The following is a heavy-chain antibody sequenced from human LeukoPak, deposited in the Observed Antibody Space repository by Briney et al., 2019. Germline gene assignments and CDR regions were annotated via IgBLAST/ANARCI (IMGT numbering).Heavy chain of an antibody. CDR1: GYTFNRYY. Sequence: ASVKVSCKASGYTFNRYYMHWVRQAPGQGLEWMGIINPSGGSTSYPQKFQGRVTMTWDTSTSTVYMELRSLTSEDTAVYYCARERRGEYDSSGYAFDYWGQGTLVTVSS. CDR3: ARERRGEYDSSGYAFDY. CDR2: INPSGGST. D-gene: IGHD3-22*01. V-gene: IGHV1-46*02. J-gene: IGHJ4*02.